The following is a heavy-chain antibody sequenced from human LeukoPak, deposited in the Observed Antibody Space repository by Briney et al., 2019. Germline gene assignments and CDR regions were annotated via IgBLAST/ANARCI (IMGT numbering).Heavy chain of an antibody. CDR3: ARDPPSGYRPPFADY. Sequence: GGSLRLSCAASGFTFSSYWMSWVRQAPGKGLEWVANIKQDGSEKYYVDSVKGRFTISRDNAKNSLYLQMNSLRAEDTAVYYCARDPPSGYRPPFADYWGQGTLVTVSS. J-gene: IGHJ4*02. V-gene: IGHV3-7*01. D-gene: IGHD3-22*01. CDR1: GFTFSSYW. CDR2: IKQDGSEK.